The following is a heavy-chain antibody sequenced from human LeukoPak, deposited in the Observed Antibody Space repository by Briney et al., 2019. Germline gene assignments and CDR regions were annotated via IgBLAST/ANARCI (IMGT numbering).Heavy chain of an antibody. J-gene: IGHJ4*02. D-gene: IGHD3-3*01. V-gene: IGHV3-23*01. CDR3: AKDEYYDFWSGYPVGY. Sequence: GGSLRLSCAASGFTFSGYAMSWVRQAPGKGLEWVSAISGSGGSTYYADSVKGRFTISRDNSKNTLYLQMNSLRAEDTAVYYCAKDEYYDFWSGYPVGYWGQGTLVTVSS. CDR1: GFTFSGYA. CDR2: ISGSGGST.